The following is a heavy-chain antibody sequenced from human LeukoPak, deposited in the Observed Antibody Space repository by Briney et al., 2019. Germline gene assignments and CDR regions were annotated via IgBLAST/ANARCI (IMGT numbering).Heavy chain of an antibody. CDR2: INTNTGNP. CDR3: AREVAIGRAAMEGLLH. V-gene: IGHV7-4-1*02. CDR1: GYTFTSYY. J-gene: IGHJ4*02. D-gene: IGHD5-18*01. Sequence: ASVTVSCKASGYTFTSYYMHWVRQAPGQGLEWMGWINTNTGNPAYAQGFTGRFVFSLDTSVSTAYLQISSLKADDTAVYYCAREVAIGRAAMEGLLHWGQGTLVTVSS.